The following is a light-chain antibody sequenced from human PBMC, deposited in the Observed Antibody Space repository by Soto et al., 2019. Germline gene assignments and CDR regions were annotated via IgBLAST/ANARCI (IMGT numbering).Light chain of an antibody. CDR1: QSLLSSNGFTY. CDR3: MQDLQIPYT. Sequence: IVMTQSPLYLPVTPGEPAYISCRSSQSLLSSNGFTYFDWYVQKPGKSPQVLIYLGSNRASGVPDRFSGTVSGTDFTLKISRVETEDVGVYYCMQDLQIPYTFGQGTKLDIK. V-gene: IGKV2-28*01. CDR2: LGS. J-gene: IGKJ2*01.